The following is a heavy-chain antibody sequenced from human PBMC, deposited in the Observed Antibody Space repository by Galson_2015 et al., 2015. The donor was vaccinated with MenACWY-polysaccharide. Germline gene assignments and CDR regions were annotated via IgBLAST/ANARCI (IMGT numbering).Heavy chain of an antibody. J-gene: IGHJ4*02. CDR2: ISYDGSNK. CDR1: GFTFSSYA. V-gene: IGHV3-30-3*01. CDR3: AGGMVRGVIDY. Sequence: SLRLSCAASGFTFSSYAMHWVRQAPGKGLEWVAVISYDGSNKYYADSVKGRFTISRDNSKNTLYLQMNSLRAEDTAVYYCAGGMVRGVIDYWGQGTLVTVSS. D-gene: IGHD3-10*01.